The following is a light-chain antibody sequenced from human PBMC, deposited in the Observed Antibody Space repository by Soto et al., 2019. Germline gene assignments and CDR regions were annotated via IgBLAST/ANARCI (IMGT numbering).Light chain of an antibody. CDR2: EVS. V-gene: IGLV2-8*01. CDR1: SSDVGGYNY. Sequence: QSALTQPHSASGSPGQSVTISCTGSSSDVGGYNYVSWYQQHPGKAPKPMIYEVSKRPSGVPERLSGSKSGNTASLTVSGLQAEDEADYYCSSYGGSNTVVFGGGTKLTVL. CDR3: SSYGGSNTVV. J-gene: IGLJ2*01.